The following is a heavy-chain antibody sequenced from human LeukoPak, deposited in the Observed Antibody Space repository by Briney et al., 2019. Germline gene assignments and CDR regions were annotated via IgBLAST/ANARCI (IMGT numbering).Heavy chain of an antibody. Sequence: PSETLSLTCTVSGYSISSGYYWGWIRQPPGKGLEWIGSIYHSGSTYYNPSLKSRVTISVDTSKNQFSLKLSSVTAADTAVYYRARSLSYYYGSGRDGYFDYWGQGTLVTVSS. CDR2: IYHSGST. CDR1: GYSISSGYY. J-gene: IGHJ4*02. CDR3: ARSLSYYYGSGRDGYFDY. V-gene: IGHV4-38-2*02. D-gene: IGHD3-10*01.